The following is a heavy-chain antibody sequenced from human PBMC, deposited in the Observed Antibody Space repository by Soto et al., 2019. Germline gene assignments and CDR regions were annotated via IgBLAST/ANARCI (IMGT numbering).Heavy chain of an antibody. D-gene: IGHD3-10*01. CDR2: ISYDGSNK. Sequence: GSLRLSCAASGFTFSSYGMHWVRQAPGKGLEWVAVISYDGSNKYYADSVKGRSTISRDNSKNTLYLQMNSLRAEDTAVYYCAKDFGNYYYYGMDVWGQGTTVTVSS. CDR3: AKDFGNYYYYGMDV. V-gene: IGHV3-30*18. CDR1: GFTFSSYG. J-gene: IGHJ6*02.